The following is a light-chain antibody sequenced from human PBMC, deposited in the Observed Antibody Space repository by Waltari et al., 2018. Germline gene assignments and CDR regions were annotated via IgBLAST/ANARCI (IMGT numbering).Light chain of an antibody. Sequence: DIQMTQSPSSLSASVGDRVTITCQASQDISNYLNWYQQKPGKPPKLLIYDASNLETGVPSRFSGSGSGTDFTFTISSLQPEDIATYYCQQYDNLLPGFGQGTRLEIK. CDR3: QQYDNLLPG. CDR2: DAS. J-gene: IGKJ5*01. CDR1: QDISNY. V-gene: IGKV1-33*01.